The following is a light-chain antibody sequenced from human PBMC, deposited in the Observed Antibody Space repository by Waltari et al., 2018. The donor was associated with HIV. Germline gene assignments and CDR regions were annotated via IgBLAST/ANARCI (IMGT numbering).Light chain of an antibody. Sequence: QSALTQPRSVSGSPGQSVTISCTGTSSDVGNYHYVSWYQQHPATAPKFMLYDVSKRPSWVPDRISGSKSGTSASLLITGLRSDDEADYYCAVWDESLDGWLFGGGTKLTVL. V-gene: IGLV2-11*01. CDR1: SSDVGNYHY. J-gene: IGLJ3*02. CDR2: DVS. CDR3: AVWDESLDGWL.